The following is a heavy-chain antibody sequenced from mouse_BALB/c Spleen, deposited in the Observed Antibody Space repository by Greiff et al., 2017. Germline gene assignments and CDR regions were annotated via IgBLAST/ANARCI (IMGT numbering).Heavy chain of an antibody. V-gene: IGHV1-54*01. CDR1: GYAFANYL. CDR2: INPGSGGT. CDR3: AREGDDAMDY. J-gene: IGHJ4*01. D-gene: IGHD3-3*01. Sequence: QVQLQQSGAELVRPGTSVKVSCKASGYAFANYLIEWVKQRPGQGLEWIGVINPGSGGTNYNEKFKGKATLTADKSSSTAYMQLSSLTSDDSAVYFCAREGDDAMDYWGQGTSVTVSS.